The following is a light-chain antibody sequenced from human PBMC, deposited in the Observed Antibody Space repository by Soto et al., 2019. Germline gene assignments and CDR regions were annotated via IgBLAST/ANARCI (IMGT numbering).Light chain of an antibody. CDR1: QSVSATS. J-gene: IGKJ3*01. V-gene: IGKV3-20*01. Sequence: EIVLTQSPDTVSWSPGERATLSCRPSQSVSATSLAWYQQKRGQTPRLLIYDGSTRAAGIPDRFSGTVSGTDFTLTITRLEPEDFAVYDCQQYGLFLSFGPGTKVDIK. CDR3: QQYGLFLS. CDR2: DGS.